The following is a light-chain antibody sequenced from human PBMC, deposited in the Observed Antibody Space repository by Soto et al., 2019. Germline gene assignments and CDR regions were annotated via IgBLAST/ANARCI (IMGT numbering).Light chain of an antibody. Sequence: QSALTQPASVSGSPGQSITISCTGTSSDIGSYDLVSWYQQHPGKAPKLMIYEANKRPSGVSDRFSGAKSGNTASLTISGLQAEDEADDYGSSYATDSTVLFGGGTKLTVL. CDR3: SSYATDSTVL. CDR1: SSDIGSYDL. V-gene: IGLV2-23*01. CDR2: EAN. J-gene: IGLJ2*01.